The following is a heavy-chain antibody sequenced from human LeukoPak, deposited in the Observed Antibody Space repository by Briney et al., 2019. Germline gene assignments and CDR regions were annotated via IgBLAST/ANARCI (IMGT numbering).Heavy chain of an antibody. CDR1: GGSFSGYY. V-gene: IGHV4-34*01. Sequence: SETLSLTCAVYGGSFSGYYWSWIRQPPGKGLEWIGEINHSGSTNYNPSLKSRVTISVDTSKNQFSLKLSSVTAADTAVYYCARLSSSPAIYYYYYYYMDVWGKGTTVTVSS. CDR2: INHSGST. J-gene: IGHJ6*03. CDR3: ARLSSSPAIYYYYYYYMDV. D-gene: IGHD6-13*01.